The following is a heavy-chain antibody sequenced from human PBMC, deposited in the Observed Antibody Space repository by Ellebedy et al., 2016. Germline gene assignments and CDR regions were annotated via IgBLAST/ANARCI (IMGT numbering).Heavy chain of an antibody. CDR3: ARDLGSITV. D-gene: IGHD6-19*01. CDR1: GFTFSSYW. V-gene: IGHV3-7*01. J-gene: IGHJ4*02. Sequence: GESLKISXAASGFTFSSYWMSWVRQAPGKGLEWVANIKQDGSEKYYVDSVKGRFTISRDNAKNSLYLQMNSLRAEDTAVYYCARDLGSITVWGQGTLVTVSS. CDR2: IKQDGSEK.